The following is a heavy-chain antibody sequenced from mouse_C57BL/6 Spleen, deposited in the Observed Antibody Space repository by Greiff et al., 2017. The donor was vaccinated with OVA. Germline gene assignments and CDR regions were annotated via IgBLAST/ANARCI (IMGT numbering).Heavy chain of an antibody. CDR1: GFTFSSYA. CDR3: TRDRIGSSPFAY. J-gene: IGHJ3*01. D-gene: IGHD1-1*01. Sequence: DVHLVESGEGLVKPGGSLKLSCAASGFTFSSYAMSWVRQTPEKRLEWVAYISSGGDYIYYADTVKGRFTISRDNARNTLYLQMSSLKSEDTAMYYCTRDRIGSSPFAYWGQGTLVTVSA. CDR2: ISSGGDYI. V-gene: IGHV5-9-1*02.